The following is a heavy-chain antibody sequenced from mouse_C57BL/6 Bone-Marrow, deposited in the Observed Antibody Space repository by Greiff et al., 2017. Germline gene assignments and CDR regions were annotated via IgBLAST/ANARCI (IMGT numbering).Heavy chain of an antibody. J-gene: IGHJ2*01. Sequence: QVQLQQPGAELVKPGASVKLSCKASGYTFTSYWMHWVKQRPGRGLEWIGRIDPNSGGTKYNEKFKSKATLTVDKPSSTAYMQLSSLTSEDSAVYYCARKGPRFTTVVAHYCDYWGQGTTLTVSS. CDR1: GYTFTSYW. CDR3: ARKGPRFTTVVAHYCDY. D-gene: IGHD1-1*01. CDR2: IDPNSGGT. V-gene: IGHV1-72*01.